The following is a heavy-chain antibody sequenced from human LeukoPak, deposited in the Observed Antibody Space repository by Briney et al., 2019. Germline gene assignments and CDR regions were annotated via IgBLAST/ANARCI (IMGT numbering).Heavy chain of an antibody. CDR2: INHSGST. Sequence: SETLSLTCAVYGGSFSGYYWSWIRQPPGKGLEWIGEINHSGSTNYNPSLKSRVTISVDTSKNQFSLKLSSVTAADTAVYYCARHWQQLASFDYWGQGTLLTVSS. CDR1: GGSFSGYY. J-gene: IGHJ4*02. D-gene: IGHD6-13*01. CDR3: ARHWQQLASFDY. V-gene: IGHV4-34*01.